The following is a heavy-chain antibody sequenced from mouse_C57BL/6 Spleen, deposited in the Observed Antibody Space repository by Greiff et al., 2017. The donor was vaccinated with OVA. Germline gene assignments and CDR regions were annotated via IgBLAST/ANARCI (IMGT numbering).Heavy chain of an antibody. CDR1: GYTFTDYE. J-gene: IGHJ2*01. CDR3: TRGGFITTVAHFDY. CDR2: IDPATGDT. V-gene: IGHV1-15*01. D-gene: IGHD1-1*01. Sequence: QVKLKESGAELVRPGASVTLSCKASGYTFTDYEMHWVKQTPVHGLEWIGAIDPATGDTAYNQKFKGKAILPADKSSSTAYMELRSLTSEDYAVYYCTRGGFITTVAHFDYWGQCTTLTVSS.